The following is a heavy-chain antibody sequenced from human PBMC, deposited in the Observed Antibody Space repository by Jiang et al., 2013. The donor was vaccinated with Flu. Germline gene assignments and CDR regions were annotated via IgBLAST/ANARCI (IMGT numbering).Heavy chain of an antibody. CDR2: IMSLFGTR. J-gene: IGHJ3*01. D-gene: IGHD5-12*01. CDR1: EGTFRRYT. V-gene: IGHV1-69*01. CDR3: ARARYSGYDYRRSYDAFDL. Sequence: VQLVESGAELKKPGSSVKVSCKAPEGTFRRYTLNWVRQAPGQGLEWMGGIMSLFGTRQYGQNFQGRVTITADDSTSTGYMELSGLTFNDTALYYCARARYSGYDYRRSYDAFDLWGQGTMITVSS.